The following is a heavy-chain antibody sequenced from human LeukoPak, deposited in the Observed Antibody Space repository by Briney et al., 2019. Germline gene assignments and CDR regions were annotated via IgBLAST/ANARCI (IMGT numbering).Heavy chain of an antibody. J-gene: IGHJ4*02. CDR1: GFTFSSYA. D-gene: IGHD2-15*01. V-gene: IGHV3-48*01. CDR3: AREVVGIDY. Sequence: PGGSLRLSCAASGFTFSSYAMSWVRQAPGKGLEWVSYISSSSSTIYYADSVKGRFTISRDNAKNSLYLQMNSLRAEDTAVYYCAREVVGIDYWGQGTLVTVSS. CDR2: ISSSSSTI.